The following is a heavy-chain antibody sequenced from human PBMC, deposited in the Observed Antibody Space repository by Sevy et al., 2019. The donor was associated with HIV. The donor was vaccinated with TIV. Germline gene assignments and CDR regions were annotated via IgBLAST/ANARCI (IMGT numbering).Heavy chain of an antibody. CDR1: GYIFSSYT. Sequence: GGSLRLSCAASGYIFSSYTMTWVRQAPGKGLEWVSGITGSGGNTYYADSVKGRFTISRDNSKSTLYLQMNNLRAEDTAVYYCAKGLRYTFYGEGNYYYYYGMDVWGQGTTVTVSS. CDR2: ITGSGGNT. D-gene: IGHD3-16*02. J-gene: IGHJ6*02. CDR3: AKGLRYTFYGEGNYYYYYGMDV. V-gene: IGHV3-23*01.